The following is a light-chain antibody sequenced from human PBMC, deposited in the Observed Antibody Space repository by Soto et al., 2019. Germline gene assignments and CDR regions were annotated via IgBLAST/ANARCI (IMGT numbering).Light chain of an antibody. CDR3: QQTFSTAIT. V-gene: IGKV1-39*01. J-gene: IGKJ5*01. Sequence: DIQMPQSPSSLSQSVGDSVTITCRASQTISRHLNWYQKKPGKAPEVLIYAASALQSGVPSRFSGSGSGTDFTLTISSLQPEDFATYFCQQTFSTAITFGQGTRLEIK. CDR2: AAS. CDR1: QTISRH.